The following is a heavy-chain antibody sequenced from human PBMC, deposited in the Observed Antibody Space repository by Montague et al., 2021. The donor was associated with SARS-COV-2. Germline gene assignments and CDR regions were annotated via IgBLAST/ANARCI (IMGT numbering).Heavy chain of an antibody. V-gene: IGHV3-33*01. CDR1: GFTFSSYG. Sequence: SLRLSCAASGFTFSSYGMHWVRQAPGKGLEWGALIWYDGSNKYYADSVKGRFTTSRDNSKNTLYLQMNSLRAEDTAVYYCARDKPLWYFDLWGRGTLVTVSS. CDR2: IWYDGSNK. J-gene: IGHJ2*01. CDR3: ARDKPLWYFDL.